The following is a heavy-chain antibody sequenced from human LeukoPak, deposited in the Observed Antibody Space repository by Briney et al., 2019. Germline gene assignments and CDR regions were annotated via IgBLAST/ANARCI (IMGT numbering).Heavy chain of an antibody. Sequence: GGSLRLSCAASGFTFNTYAMSWVRQAPGGGLEWVSSISAGGVYTFYADSVQGRFTISRDNSKNTVYLQMNSLRAEDTAIYYCAKYSRYDYVGQIDYWGQGTLVTVSS. D-gene: IGHD4-17*01. J-gene: IGHJ4*02. CDR3: AKYSRYDYVGQIDY. CDR2: ISAGGVYT. CDR1: GFTFNTYA. V-gene: IGHV3-23*01.